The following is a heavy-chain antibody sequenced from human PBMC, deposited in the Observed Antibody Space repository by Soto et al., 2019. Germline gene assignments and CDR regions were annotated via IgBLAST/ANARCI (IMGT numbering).Heavy chain of an antibody. CDR1: GYTFTSYG. V-gene: IGHV1-18*04. J-gene: IGHJ4*02. CDR2: ISAYHGNT. Sequence: ASVKVSCKASGYTFTSYGISWVRQAPGQGLEWMGWISAYHGNTNYAQKLQVRVTMTTDTXTNTAYMELRSLRSDDTAVYYCARDRGSLYYDILTGYLWGTGLDYWRQGTLVTVSS. D-gene: IGHD3-9*01. CDR3: ARDRGSLYYDILTGYLWGTGLDY.